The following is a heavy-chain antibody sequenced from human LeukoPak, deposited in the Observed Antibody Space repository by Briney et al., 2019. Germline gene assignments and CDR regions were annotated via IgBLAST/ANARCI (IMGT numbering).Heavy chain of an antibody. CDR2: IKQDGSEI. V-gene: IGHV3-7*03. J-gene: IGHJ4*02. Sequence: GGSLRLSCAASGFTFSSYWMSWVRQAPGRGLEWVANIKQDGSEIYYVDSVKGRLTISRDNAKNSLYLQMNSLRAEDTALYYCAKDMARGSSRGSFDYWGQGTLVTVSS. D-gene: IGHD3-16*01. CDR3: AKDMARGSSRGSFDY. CDR1: GFTFSSYW.